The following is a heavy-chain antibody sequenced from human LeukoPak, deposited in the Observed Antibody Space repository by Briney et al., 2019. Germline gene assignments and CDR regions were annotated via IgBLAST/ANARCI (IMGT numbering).Heavy chain of an antibody. Sequence: PSETLSLTCTVSGGSISSGSYYWSWIRQPAGKGLEWIGRIYTSGSTNYNPSLKSRVTISADTSKNQFSLKLSSVTAADTAVYYCARASSGWLFDYWGQGTLVTVSS. CDR3: ARASSGWLFDY. CDR2: IYTSGST. J-gene: IGHJ4*02. V-gene: IGHV4-61*02. D-gene: IGHD6-19*01. CDR1: GGSISSGSYY.